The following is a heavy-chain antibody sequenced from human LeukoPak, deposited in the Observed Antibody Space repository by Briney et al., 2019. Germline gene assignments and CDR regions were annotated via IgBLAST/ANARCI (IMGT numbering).Heavy chain of an antibody. V-gene: IGHV4-59*12. J-gene: IGHJ4*02. D-gene: IGHD2-8*01. CDR3: SRENGAFSPFGY. CDR2: ISLTGLT. Sequence: SETLSLTCTVSGGSISSYYWSWIRHPPGQGLEWIGEISLTGLTHYNPSLESRVTVSLDKSKNQLSLNLTSVTAADTAVYYCSRENGAFSPFGYWGQGTLVTVLS. CDR1: GGSISSYY.